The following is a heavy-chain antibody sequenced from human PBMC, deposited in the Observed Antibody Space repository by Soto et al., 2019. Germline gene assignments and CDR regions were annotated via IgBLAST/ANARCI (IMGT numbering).Heavy chain of an antibody. CDR3: ARDSRACSSTSCYIYRGYYYYGMDV. D-gene: IGHD2-2*02. V-gene: IGHV4-30-4*01. J-gene: IGHJ6*02. Sequence: SETLSLTCTVSGGSISNGAYYWSWIRQPPGKGLEWIGYIYYSGSTYYNPSLKSRVTISVDTSKNQFSLKLSSVTAADTAVYYCARDSRACSSTSCYIYRGYYYYGMDVWGQGTTVTVSS. CDR2: IYYSGST. CDR1: GGSISNGAYY.